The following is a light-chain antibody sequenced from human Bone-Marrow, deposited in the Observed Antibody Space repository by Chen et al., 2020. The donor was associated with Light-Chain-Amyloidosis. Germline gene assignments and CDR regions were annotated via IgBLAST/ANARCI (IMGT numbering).Light chain of an antibody. V-gene: IGLV1-47*01. J-gene: IGLJ3*02. CDR2: KTN. CDR3: ATWDDRLRGPL. CDR1: PSNIGSNY. Sequence: HSVLTQPPSVSGTPGEKVTISCSGNPSNIGSNYVFWYQQINGTAPKLHIYKTNLRPSGVPERFSGSQSGTSASLAISGLRSEDEAAYYCATWDDRLRGPLFGGGTKLTVL.